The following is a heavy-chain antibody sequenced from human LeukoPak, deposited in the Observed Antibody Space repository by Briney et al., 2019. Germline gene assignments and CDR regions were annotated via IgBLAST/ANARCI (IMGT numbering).Heavy chain of an antibody. CDR2: LSPNSGNT. CDR1: GYTFTSYD. V-gene: IGHV1-8*03. D-gene: IGHD6-19*01. J-gene: IGHJ5*02. CDR3: ARMAVSGRANWFDP. Sequence: ASVKVSCKASGYTFTSYDINWVRQATGQGLEWMGWLSPNSGNTGYAQKFQGRVTITRNTSINTAYMELSSLRSDDTAVYYCARMAVSGRANWFDPWGPGSLVTVSS.